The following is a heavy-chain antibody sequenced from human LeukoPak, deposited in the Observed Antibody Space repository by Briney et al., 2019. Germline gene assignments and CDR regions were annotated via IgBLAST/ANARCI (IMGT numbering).Heavy chain of an antibody. V-gene: IGHV3-20*04. CDR1: GATFGDYG. CDR3: ARGYDHGPIDM. D-gene: IGHD3-16*01. Sequence: PGGSLRLSCEASGATFGDYGMSWVRQARGKGLEWVSGINRNGGSTGYADSVKGRFTISRDNVKNSLYLQMNSLRAEDTALYFRARGYDHGPIDMWGQGTMVTVSS. CDR2: INRNGGST. J-gene: IGHJ3*02.